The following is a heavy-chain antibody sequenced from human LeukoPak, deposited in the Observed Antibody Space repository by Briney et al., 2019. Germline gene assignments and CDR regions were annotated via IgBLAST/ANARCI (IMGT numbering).Heavy chain of an antibody. D-gene: IGHD3-10*01. V-gene: IGHV3-23*01. CDR3: AIQPSGGVRGVIIYYYGMDV. CDR1: GFTFSSYA. Sequence: PGGSLRLSCAASGFTFSSYAMSWVRQAPGKGLEWVSAISGSGGSTYYADSVKGRFTISRDNSKNTLYLQMSSLRSEDTAVYYCAIQPSGGVRGVIIYYYGMDVWGQGTTVTFSS. CDR2: ISGSGGST. J-gene: IGHJ6*02.